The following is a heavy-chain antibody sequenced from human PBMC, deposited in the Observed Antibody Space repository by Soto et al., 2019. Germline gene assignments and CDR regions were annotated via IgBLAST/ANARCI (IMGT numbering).Heavy chain of an antibody. D-gene: IGHD5-12*01. V-gene: IGHV3-23*01. CDR2: ISGSGGST. CDR3: AKHGGVATIIPSYYYYGMDV. J-gene: IGHJ6*02. CDR1: GFTFSSYA. Sequence: GGSLRLSCAASGFTFSSYAMSWVRQAPGKGLEWVSAISGSGGSTYYADSVKGRFTISRDNSKNTLYLQMNSLRAEDTAVYYCAKHGGVATIIPSYYYYGMDVWGQGTTVTVSS.